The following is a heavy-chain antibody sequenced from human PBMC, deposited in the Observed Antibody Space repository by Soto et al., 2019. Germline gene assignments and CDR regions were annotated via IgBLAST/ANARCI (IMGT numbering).Heavy chain of an antibody. CDR1: EYTFTSYD. CDR2: MNPNSGNT. D-gene: IGHD1-1*01. J-gene: IGHJ6*02. Sequence: QVQLVQSGAEVKKPGPSVKASCKALEYTFTSYDINGVRQATEQGLEWRGWMNPNSGNTGYAQKFQGRVTMTRNTSISTAYMELSRLRSEDTAVYYCARERTGTTSMDVWGQGTTVTVSS. V-gene: IGHV1-8*01. CDR3: ARERTGTTSMDV.